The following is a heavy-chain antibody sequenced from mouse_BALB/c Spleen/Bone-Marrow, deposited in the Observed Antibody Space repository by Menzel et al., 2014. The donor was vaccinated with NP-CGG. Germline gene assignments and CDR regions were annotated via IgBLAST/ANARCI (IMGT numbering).Heavy chain of an antibody. Sequence: VKLLESGAELAKPGASVKMSCKASGYTFTTYWMHWVKQRPGQGLEWIGYINPSTGYTEYIRKFKDKATLTADKSSSTAYMQLNSLTSEDSSVYYCVLITPVVSDYWGQGTTLTVSS. J-gene: IGHJ2*01. CDR2: INPSTGYT. CDR3: VLITPVVSDY. CDR1: GYTFTTYW. V-gene: IGHV1-7*01. D-gene: IGHD1-1*01.